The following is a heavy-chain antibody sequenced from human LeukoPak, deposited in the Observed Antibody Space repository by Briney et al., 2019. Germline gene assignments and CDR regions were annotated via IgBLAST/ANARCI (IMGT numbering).Heavy chain of an antibody. CDR2: IYYSGST. CDR1: GGSISSGGYY. CDR3: ARDGIDYDILTGYPDAFDI. Sequence: TLSLTCTVSGGSISSGGYYWSWIRQHPGKGLEWIGYIYYSGSTYYNPSLKSRVTISVDTSKNQSSLKLSSVTAADTAVYYCARDGIDYDILTGYPDAFDIWGQGTMVTVSS. J-gene: IGHJ3*02. V-gene: IGHV4-31*03. D-gene: IGHD3-9*01.